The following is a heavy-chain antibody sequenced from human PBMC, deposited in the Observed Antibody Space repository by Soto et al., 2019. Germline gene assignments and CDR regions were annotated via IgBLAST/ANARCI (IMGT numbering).Heavy chain of an antibody. CDR1: GFTFSDYY. Sequence: PGGSLRLSCAASGFTFSDYYMSWIRQAPGKGLEWVSYISSSSSYTNYADSVKGRFTISRDNAKNSLYLQMNSLRAEDTAVYYCAREGVAPYYYYGMDVWGQGTPVTVSS. V-gene: IGHV3-11*05. J-gene: IGHJ6*02. CDR3: AREGVAPYYYYGMDV. D-gene: IGHD5-12*01. CDR2: ISSSSSYT.